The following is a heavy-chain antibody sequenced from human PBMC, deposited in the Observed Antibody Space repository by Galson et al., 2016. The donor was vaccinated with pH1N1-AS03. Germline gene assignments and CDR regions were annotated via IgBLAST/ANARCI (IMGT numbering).Heavy chain of an antibody. CDR2: INSDGSIT. CDR3: VRGDGTNYYGADNNMDI. V-gene: IGHV3-74*01. D-gene: IGHD3-3*01. J-gene: IGHJ6*02. CDR1: GFTFTTYW. Sequence: SLRLSCAASGFTFTTYWMHWVRQVPGKGLEWVSRINSDGSITNYADSLKARFTISRDNAKNTLSLQMTSLRAEDKALYYCVRGDGTNYYGADNNMDIWGQGTTVIVSS.